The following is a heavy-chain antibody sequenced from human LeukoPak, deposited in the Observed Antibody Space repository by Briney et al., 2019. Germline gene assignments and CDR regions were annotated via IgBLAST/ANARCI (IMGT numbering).Heavy chain of an antibody. Sequence: ASVKVSCKASGYTFTGYYMHWVRQAPGQGLEWMGWINPNSGGTNYAQKFQGRVTMTRDTSISTAYMELSRLRSDDTAVYYCARDRGGGSYLGAFDILGQGTMVTVSS. D-gene: IGHD1-26*01. CDR2: INPNSGGT. CDR3: ARDRGGGSYLGAFDI. V-gene: IGHV1-2*02. J-gene: IGHJ3*02. CDR1: GYTFTGYY.